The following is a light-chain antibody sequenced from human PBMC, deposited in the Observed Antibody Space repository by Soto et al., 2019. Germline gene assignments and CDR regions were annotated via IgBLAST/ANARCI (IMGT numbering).Light chain of an antibody. V-gene: IGKV3-15*01. CDR2: GAS. CDR3: QQYNDWLLFN. CDR1: QSVLKN. J-gene: IGKJ3*01. Sequence: EVVMTQSPATLSVSPGERVTLSCWASQSVLKNLAWYQQKPGQAPRLLIYGASIRATGVPARFSGSGSGTYFTLTISSLQSEDFAVYSCQQYNDWLLFNFGTGTKVD.